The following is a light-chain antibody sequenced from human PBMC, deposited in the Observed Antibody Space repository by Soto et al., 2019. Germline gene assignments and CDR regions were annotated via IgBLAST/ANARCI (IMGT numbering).Light chain of an antibody. CDR2: GNS. J-gene: IGLJ2*01. Sequence: QSVLTQPPSVSGAPGQRVTISCTGSRSNIGAGYDVHWYQQLPGTAPKLLIYGNSNRPSGVPDRFSGSQSGTSASLAITGLQAEDEADYYCQSYDSSQSGSVSGGGTKLTVL. CDR3: QSYDSSQSGSV. V-gene: IGLV1-40*01. CDR1: RSNIGAGYD.